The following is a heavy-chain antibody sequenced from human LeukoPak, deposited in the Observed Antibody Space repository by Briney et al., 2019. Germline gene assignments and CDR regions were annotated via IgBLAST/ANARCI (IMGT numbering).Heavy chain of an antibody. CDR3: ARADSSGWYGASIDY. V-gene: IGHV3-13*01. J-gene: IGHJ4*02. Sequence: GGSLRLSCAASGFTFSSYDMHWVRQATGKGLEWVSAIGTADDTYYPGSVKGRFTISRENAKNSLYLQMNSLRAGDTAVYYCARADSSGWYGASIDYWGQGTLVTVSS. CDR2: IGTADDT. D-gene: IGHD6-19*01. CDR1: GFTFSSYD.